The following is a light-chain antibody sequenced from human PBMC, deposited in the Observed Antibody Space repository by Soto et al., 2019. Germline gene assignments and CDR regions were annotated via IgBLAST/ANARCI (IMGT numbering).Light chain of an antibody. J-gene: IGLJ2*01. CDR3: SSYTSSTTLSVV. CDR1: SSDVGGYNY. V-gene: IGLV2-14*01. CDR2: GVT. Sequence: QSVLTQPASVSGSPGQSITISCTGTSSDVGGYNYVSWYQQHPGKAPKLMIYGVTNRPSGVSNRFSGSKSGNTASLTISGLQAKDEADYYCSSYTSSTTLSVVFGGGTKLTVL.